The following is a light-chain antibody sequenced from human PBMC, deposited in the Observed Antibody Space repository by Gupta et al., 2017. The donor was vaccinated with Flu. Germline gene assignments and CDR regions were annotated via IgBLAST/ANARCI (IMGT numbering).Light chain of an antibody. V-gene: IGKV1-39*01. CDR3: QQSDSTPWT. J-gene: IGKJ4*01. CDR2: AAS. Sequence: PSSLSASVGDRVTITCRASQSISSYLDWYQQKPGKAPKLLIYAASRMESGVPSRFSGSGSGTDFTLTISRRQPEDFATYYCQQSDSTPWTFGRGTKVEIK. CDR1: QSISSY.